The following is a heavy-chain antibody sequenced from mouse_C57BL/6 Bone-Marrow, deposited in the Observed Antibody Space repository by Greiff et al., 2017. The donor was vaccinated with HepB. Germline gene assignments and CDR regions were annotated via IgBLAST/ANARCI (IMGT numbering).Heavy chain of an antibody. D-gene: IGHD1-1*01. CDR1: GYTFTSYG. CDR3: ARKAGYYGAY. CDR2: IYPRSGNT. Sequence: QVQLKESGAELARPGASVKLSCKASGYTFTSYGISWVKQRTGQGLEWIGEIYPRSGNTYYNEKFKGKATLTADKSSSTAYMELRSLTSEDSAVYFCARKAGYYGAYWGQGTLVTVSA. V-gene: IGHV1-81*01. J-gene: IGHJ3*01.